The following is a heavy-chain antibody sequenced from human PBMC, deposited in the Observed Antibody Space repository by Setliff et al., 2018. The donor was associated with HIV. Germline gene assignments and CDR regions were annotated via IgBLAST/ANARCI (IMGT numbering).Heavy chain of an antibody. Sequence: PSETLSLTCSVSGVSITNNYWAWIRQPPGKGLEWIGEINHSGSTNYNPSLKSRVTISVDTSKNQFSLKLSSVTAADTAVYYCARPVSKYFYGMDVWGLGTTVTVSS. CDR3: ARPVSKYFYGMDV. CDR2: INHSGST. J-gene: IGHJ6*02. CDR1: GVSITNNY. V-gene: IGHV4-34*01. D-gene: IGHD6-19*01.